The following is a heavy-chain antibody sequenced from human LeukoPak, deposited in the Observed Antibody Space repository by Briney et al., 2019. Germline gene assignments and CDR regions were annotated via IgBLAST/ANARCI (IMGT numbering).Heavy chain of an antibody. CDR2: ISSSSSYI. V-gene: IGHV3-21*01. CDR3: ARDRDHDY. CDR1: GCTFSSYS. D-gene: IGHD3-10*01. Sequence: GGSLRLSCAGSGCTFSSYSMNWVRQAPGKGLEWASSISSSSSYIYYADSVKGRFTISRDNAKNSLYLQMNSLRAEDTAVYYCARDRDHDYWGQGTLVTVSS. J-gene: IGHJ4*02.